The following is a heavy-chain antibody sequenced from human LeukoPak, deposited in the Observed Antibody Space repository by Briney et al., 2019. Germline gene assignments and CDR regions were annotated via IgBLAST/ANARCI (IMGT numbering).Heavy chain of an antibody. D-gene: IGHD4-23*01. CDR3: ASERDDGGGNSDY. CDR2: INHNGNVN. CDR1: GLTFSSYW. Sequence: GGSLRLSCAASGLTFSSYWMNWARQAPGKGLEWVASINHNGNVNYYVDSVKGRFTISRDNAKNSLYLQMSNLRAEDTAVYYCASERDDGGGNSDYWGQGTLVTVSS. V-gene: IGHV3-7*03. J-gene: IGHJ4*02.